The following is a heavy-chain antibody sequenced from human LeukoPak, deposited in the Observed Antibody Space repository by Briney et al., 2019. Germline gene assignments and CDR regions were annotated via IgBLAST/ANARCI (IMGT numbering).Heavy chain of an antibody. CDR1: GFTFSNAW. V-gene: IGHV3-15*01. CDR3: TTTTGYYDFWSGYSPAQDY. Sequence: GGSLRLSCAASGFTFSNAWMSWVRQAPGKGLEWVGRIKSKTDGGTTDYAAPVKGRFTISRDDSKNTLYLQMNSLKTEDTAVYYCTTTTGYYDFWSGYSPAQDYWGQGTLVTVSS. D-gene: IGHD3-3*01. J-gene: IGHJ4*01. CDR2: IKSKTDGGTT.